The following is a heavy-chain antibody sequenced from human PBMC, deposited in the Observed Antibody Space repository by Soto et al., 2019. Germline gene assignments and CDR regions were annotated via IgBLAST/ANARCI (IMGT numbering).Heavy chain of an antibody. J-gene: IGHJ4*02. D-gene: IGHD6-19*01. CDR1: GYTLPGYA. CDR3: ARAVAVPADFDY. V-gene: IGHV1-3*01. Sequence: APVKVSCKASGYTLPGYAMHLVRQAPGQRLEWMGWINAGNGNTKYSQKFQGRVTITRDTSASAAYMELSSLSSEDTAVYYCARAVAVPADFDYWGQGTLVTVSS. CDR2: INAGNGNT.